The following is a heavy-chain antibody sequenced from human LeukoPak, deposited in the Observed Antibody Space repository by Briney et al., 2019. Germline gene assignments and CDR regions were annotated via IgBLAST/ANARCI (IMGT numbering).Heavy chain of an antibody. CDR2: IYYSGST. CDR3: ARTDYVGNWFDP. D-gene: IGHD4-17*01. V-gene: IGHV4-39*07. CDR1: GGSISSSSYY. Sequence: SETLSLTCTVSGGSISSSSYYWGWIRQPPGKGLEWIGSIYYSGSTYYNPSLKSRVTISVDTSKNQFSLKLSSVTAADTAVYYCARTDYVGNWFDPWGQGTLVTVSS. J-gene: IGHJ5*02.